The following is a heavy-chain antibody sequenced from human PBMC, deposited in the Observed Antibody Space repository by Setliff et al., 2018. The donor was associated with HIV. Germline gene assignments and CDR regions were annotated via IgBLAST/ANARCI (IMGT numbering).Heavy chain of an antibody. J-gene: IGHJ4*02. Sequence: GGSLRLSCAASGFTFSTYSMTWVRQAPGKGLEWVSYISGSSSPIYYADSVEGRFTISRDNAKNSLYLQMNSLRAEDTAVYYCARDSSRGDRLRYWGQGTLVTVSS. V-gene: IGHV3-48*01. CDR1: GFTFSTYS. CDR2: ISGSSSPI. CDR3: ARDSSRGDRLRY. D-gene: IGHD2-21*02.